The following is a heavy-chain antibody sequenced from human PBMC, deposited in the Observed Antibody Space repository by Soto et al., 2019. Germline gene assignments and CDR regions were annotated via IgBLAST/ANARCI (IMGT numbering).Heavy chain of an antibody. Sequence: ASVKVSCKTSGYAFSNYGITWVRQAPGQPLEWLGWISLYSDGTNYAQKFQGRVSMTTDTSTTTAYMELRSLRSDDTAVYYCARVVPGAEAWFGPWGQGTLVTVS. CDR3: ARVVPGAEAWFGP. J-gene: IGHJ5*02. D-gene: IGHD2-2*01. V-gene: IGHV1-18*01. CDR2: ISLYSDGT. CDR1: GYAFSNYG.